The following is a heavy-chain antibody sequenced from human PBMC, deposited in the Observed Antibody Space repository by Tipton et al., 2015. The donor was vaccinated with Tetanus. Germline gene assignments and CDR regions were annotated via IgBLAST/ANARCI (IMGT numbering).Heavy chain of an antibody. D-gene: IGHD2-21*01. Sequence: QLVQSGAEVRKPGVSVRVSCRASGYTFTSYDINWVRQATGQGLEWMGWMTPRNGYTGYSQRFQGRVSMTRDTSLNTAYMELSSLRFEDTAVYYCVRDLEEGRDYTGGVWGQGTLVTVSS. CDR3: VRDLEEGRDYTGGV. J-gene: IGHJ4*02. V-gene: IGHV1-8*01. CDR1: GYTFTSYD. CDR2: MTPRNGYT.